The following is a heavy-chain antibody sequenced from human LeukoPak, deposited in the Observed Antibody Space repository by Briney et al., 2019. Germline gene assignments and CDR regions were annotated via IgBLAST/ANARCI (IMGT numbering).Heavy chain of an antibody. J-gene: IGHJ3*02. CDR1: GFTFSNYW. V-gene: IGHV3-74*01. CDR3: VREYSSSSGRAFDI. CDR2: ISTDGTNT. D-gene: IGHD6-6*01. Sequence: GGSLRLSCAASGFTFSNYWMHWVRRAPGKGLLWVSRISTDGTNTNYADSVKGRLTISRDNAKNILYLEMNSLRAEDTAVYYCVREYSSSSGRAFDIWGQGTKVTVSS.